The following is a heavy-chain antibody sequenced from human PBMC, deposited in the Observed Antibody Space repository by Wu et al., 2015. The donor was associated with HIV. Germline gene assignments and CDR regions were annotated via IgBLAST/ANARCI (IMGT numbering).Heavy chain of an antibody. CDR3: ARNQKYSHPSYYYYYYMDV. CDR1: GYNLNLFG. V-gene: IGHV1-18*01. J-gene: IGHJ6*03. D-gene: IGHD5-12*01. CDR2: ISPLNGKT. Sequence: QVQLVQSGAAVKKPGDSVKVSCKIFGYNLNLFGINWVRQAPGQGPEWVAWISPLNGKTNYAKKIQGRVTMTADPSTKTAYMEVRRLRSDDTAVYYCARNQKYSHPSYYYYYYMDVWGKGTTVIVSS.